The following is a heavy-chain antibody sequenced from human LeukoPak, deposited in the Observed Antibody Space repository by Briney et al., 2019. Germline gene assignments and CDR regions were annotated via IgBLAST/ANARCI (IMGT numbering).Heavy chain of an antibody. CDR2: IFPGDSDT. CDR1: GYPFTNYW. V-gene: IGHV5-51*01. CDR3: ARPLTVGSSQDAFDI. J-gene: IGHJ3*02. Sequence: GESLKISCKGSGYPFTNYWIAWVRQMPGKGLEWMAIIFPGDSDTRYSPSFRGRVTISADKSISTVYLQWSSLKASDAAIYYCARPLTVGSSQDAFDIWGQGTMVTVSS. D-gene: IGHD3-10*01.